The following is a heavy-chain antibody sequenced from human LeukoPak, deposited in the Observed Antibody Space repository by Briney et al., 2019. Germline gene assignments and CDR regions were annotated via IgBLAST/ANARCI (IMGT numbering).Heavy chain of an antibody. Sequence: GGSLRLSCAASGFTFSSFWMHWVRHAPGQGPVWASGIKTDRSDTRYADSVKGRFTISRDNAKSTLYLQMNSLRAEDTAMYYCARDFKDVSPWGPGTLVTVSS. J-gene: IGHJ5*02. CDR2: IKTDRSDT. CDR1: GFTFSSFW. V-gene: IGHV3-74*01. CDR3: ARDFKDVSP.